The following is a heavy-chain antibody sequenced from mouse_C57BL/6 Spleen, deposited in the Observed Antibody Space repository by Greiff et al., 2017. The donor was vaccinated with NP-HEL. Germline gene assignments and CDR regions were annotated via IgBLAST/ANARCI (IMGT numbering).Heavy chain of an antibody. CDR2: LFPGSGNT. D-gene: IGHD2-2*01. V-gene: IGHV1-9*01. CDR3: ARYWGGYGFAY. CDR1: GYTFTGYW. J-gene: IGHJ3*01. Sequence: VQLQQSGAELMKPGASVKLSCKATGYTFTGYWIEWVKQRPGHGLEWIGELFPGSGNTYYNEKFKGKATFTADTSSNTAYMQLSSLTTENSASYYCARYWGGYGFAYWGQGTLVTVSA.